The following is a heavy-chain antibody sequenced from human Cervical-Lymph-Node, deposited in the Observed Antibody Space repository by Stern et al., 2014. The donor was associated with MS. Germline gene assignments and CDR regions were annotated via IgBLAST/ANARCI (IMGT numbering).Heavy chain of an antibody. V-gene: IGHV4-31*03. CDR1: GAPVNSGGYY. Sequence: VQLVESGPGLVKPSQTLSLSCTVSGAPVNSGGYYWTRIRQVPGKGLEWIGYIPHRGATFYNPPLKSRVTISVDTSENQVSLMLSSVTAADTAVYYCAAIGPLMEGAAFDIWGQGTLVTVSS. D-gene: IGHD3-16*01. CDR2: IPHRGAT. CDR3: AAIGPLMEGAAFDI. J-gene: IGHJ3*02.